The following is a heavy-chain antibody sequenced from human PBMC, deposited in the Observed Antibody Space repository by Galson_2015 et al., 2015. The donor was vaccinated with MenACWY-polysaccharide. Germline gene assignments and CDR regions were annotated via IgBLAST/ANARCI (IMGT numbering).Heavy chain of an antibody. Sequence: SLRLSCAASGFTFGNFWMSWVRQAPGKGLEWVASINQDGSEKHYVDSVRVQFTASRDNAKNSLYLQMNSLRAEDTAVYYCARTRIVGAHWFDCWGQGTLVTVSS. CDR3: ARTRIVGAHWFDC. CDR1: GFTFGNFW. V-gene: IGHV3-7*01. D-gene: IGHD1-26*01. CDR2: INQDGSEK. J-gene: IGHJ4*02.